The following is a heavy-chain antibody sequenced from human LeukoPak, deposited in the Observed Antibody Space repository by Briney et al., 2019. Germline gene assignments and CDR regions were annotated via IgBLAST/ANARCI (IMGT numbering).Heavy chain of an antibody. CDR1: GFAFSSYW. V-gene: IGHV3-74*01. CDR3: ANEPCSGGSGGSCYGLDY. J-gene: IGHJ4*02. CDR2: VNSDGSST. Sequence: PGGSLRLSCAASGFAFSSYWLHWVRQAPGKGLVWVSRVNSDGSSTNYADSVEGRFTVSRDNAKNTLFLQMNSLRVEDTAIYYCANEPCSGGSGGSCYGLDYWGQGTLVTVSS. D-gene: IGHD2-15*01.